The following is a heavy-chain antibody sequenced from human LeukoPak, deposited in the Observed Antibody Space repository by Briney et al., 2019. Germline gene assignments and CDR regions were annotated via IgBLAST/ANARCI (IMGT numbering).Heavy chain of an antibody. CDR3: ARRYLPYYFGMDV. CDR2: MNPNSGNT. CDR1: GYTFTTYD. Sequence: GASVKVSCKASGYTFTTYDIHWVRQASGQGLEWMGWMNPNSGNTGYALKFQGRVTMTRNTSISTAYMELSSLRSEDTAVYYCARRYLPYYFGMDVWGQGTTVTVSS. V-gene: IGHV1-8*01. D-gene: IGHD2/OR15-2a*01. J-gene: IGHJ6*02.